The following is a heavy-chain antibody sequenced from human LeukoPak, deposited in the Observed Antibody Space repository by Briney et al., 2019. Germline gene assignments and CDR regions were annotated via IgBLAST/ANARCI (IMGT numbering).Heavy chain of an antibody. CDR1: GFSFSDSW. J-gene: IGHJ4*02. Sequence: PGGSLRLSCVASGFSFSDSWMSWVRQAPGQGLEWVSSISSSSSYIYYADSVKGRFTISRDNAKNSLYLQMNRLRAEDTAVYYCARLPYYDILTGYCRSDYWGQGTLVTVSS. CDR2: ISSSSSYI. V-gene: IGHV3-21*01. D-gene: IGHD3-9*01. CDR3: ARLPYYDILTGYCRSDY.